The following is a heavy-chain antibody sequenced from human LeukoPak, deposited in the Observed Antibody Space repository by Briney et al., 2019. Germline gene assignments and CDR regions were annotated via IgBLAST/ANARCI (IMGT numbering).Heavy chain of an antibody. CDR2: IRSKTHGETI. CDR3: ATGVIIAVTGNDY. Sequence: GGSLRLSCAASGFTFSNVWMNWVRQAPGKGLEWVGRIRSKTHGETIDYAAPVRGRFTISRDDSKNTLYLQLNSLKTEDTAVYYCATGVIIAVTGNDYWGQGSLVTVSS. J-gene: IGHJ4*02. V-gene: IGHV3-15*07. CDR1: GFTFSNVW. D-gene: IGHD6-19*01.